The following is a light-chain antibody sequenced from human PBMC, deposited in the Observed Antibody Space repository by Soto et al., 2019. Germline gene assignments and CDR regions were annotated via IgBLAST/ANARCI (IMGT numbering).Light chain of an antibody. J-gene: IGLJ7*01. CDR1: SSNIGAGYD. CDR2: GNT. CDR3: QSYDSSRSGV. Sequence: QSVLTQPPSVSGAPGQRVTISCTGSSSNIGAGYDVHWYQQLPGTAPKLLIYGNTNRPSGFPDRFSGSKSGTSASLAITGLQAEDEADYYCQSYDSSRSGVFGGGTQLTVL. V-gene: IGLV1-40*01.